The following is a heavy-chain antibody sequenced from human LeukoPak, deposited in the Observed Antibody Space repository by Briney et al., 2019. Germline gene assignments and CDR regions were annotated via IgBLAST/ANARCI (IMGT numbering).Heavy chain of an antibody. J-gene: IGHJ3*02. CDR3: AREGSSWYESAFDI. CDR2: IKQDGSEK. CDR1: GFTFSSYW. D-gene: IGHD1-14*01. Sequence: GRSLRLSCAASGFTFSSYWMSWVRQAPGKGLEWVANIKQDGSEKYYVDSVKGRFTISRDNAKNSLYLQMNSLRAEDTAVYYCAREGSSWYESAFDIWGQGTMVTVSS. V-gene: IGHV3-7*03.